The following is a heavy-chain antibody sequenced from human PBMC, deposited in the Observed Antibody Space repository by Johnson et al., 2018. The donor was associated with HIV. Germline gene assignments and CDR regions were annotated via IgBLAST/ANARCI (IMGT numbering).Heavy chain of an antibody. CDR2: IRYDGSNK. CDR1: GFTFSSYA. V-gene: IGHV3-30*02. CDR3: AKDLRVYTCDAFDI. J-gene: IGHJ3*02. Sequence: QVQLVESGGGVVRPGRSLRLSCAASGFTFSSYAMHWVRQAPGKGLEWVAVIRYDGSNKYYADSVKGRFTISRDNSKNTLYLQMNSLRAEDTAVYYCAKDLRVYTCDAFDIWGQGTMVTVSS. D-gene: IGHD5/OR15-5a*01.